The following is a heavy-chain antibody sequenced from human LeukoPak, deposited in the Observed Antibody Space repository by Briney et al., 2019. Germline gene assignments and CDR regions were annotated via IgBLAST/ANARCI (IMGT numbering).Heavy chain of an antibody. CDR2: INGDGSST. D-gene: IGHD4-17*01. CDR3: ARVRYDYYGMDV. J-gene: IGHJ6*02. CDR1: GFTFSSYW. V-gene: IGHV3-74*01. Sequence: GGSLRLSCAASGFTFSSYWMHWVRQAPGKGLVWVSRINGDGSSTSYADSVKGRFTISRDNAKNTLYLQMNSLRAEDTAVCYCARVRYDYYGMDVWGQGTTVTVSS.